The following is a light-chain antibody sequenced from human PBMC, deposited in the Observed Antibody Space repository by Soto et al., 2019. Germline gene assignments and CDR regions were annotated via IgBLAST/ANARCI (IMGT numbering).Light chain of an antibody. J-gene: IGLJ1*01. CDR3: TSYTGSSTLYV. CDR1: SSDVGGYNY. Sequence: QSALTQPASVSGSPGQSITISCTGTSSDVGGYNYVSWYQQHPGKAPKLMIYEVSTRPSGVSNRFSGSKSGNTASLTISGLQAEDEADYSCTSYTGSSTLYVFGTGTKVTVL. V-gene: IGLV2-14*01. CDR2: EVS.